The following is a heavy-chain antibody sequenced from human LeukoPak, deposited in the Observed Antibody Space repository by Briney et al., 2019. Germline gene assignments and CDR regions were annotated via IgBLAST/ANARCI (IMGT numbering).Heavy chain of an antibody. CDR1: GGSISSYY. CDR2: IYYSGST. D-gene: IGHD2-2*03. Sequence: SETLSLTCTVSGGSISSYYWSWIRQPPGKGLEWIGYIYYSGSTNYNPSLKSRVTISVDTSKNQFSLKLSSVTAADTAVYYCASGYCSSTSCSGSPFDYWGQGTLVTVSS. V-gene: IGHV4-59*08. J-gene: IGHJ4*02. CDR3: ASGYCSSTSCSGSPFDY.